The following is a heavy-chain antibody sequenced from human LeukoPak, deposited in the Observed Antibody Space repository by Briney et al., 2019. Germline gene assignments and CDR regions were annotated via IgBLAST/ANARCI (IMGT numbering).Heavy chain of an antibody. CDR3: ATSRDGYNQRFDY. V-gene: IGHV1-69*13. D-gene: IGHD5-24*01. CDR1: GGTFISYA. CDR2: IIPIFGTA. Sequence: ASVKVSCKASGGTFISYAISWVRQAPGQGLEWMGGIIPIFGTANYAQKFQGRVTITADESTSTAYMELSSLRSEDTAVYYCATSRDGYNQRFDYWGQGTLVTVSS. J-gene: IGHJ4*02.